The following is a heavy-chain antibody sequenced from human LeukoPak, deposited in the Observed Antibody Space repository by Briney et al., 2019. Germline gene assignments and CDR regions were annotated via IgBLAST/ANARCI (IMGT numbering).Heavy chain of an antibody. V-gene: IGHV3-23*01. CDR2: ISGSGGST. D-gene: IGHD5-24*01. CDR1: GFTFSSYA. J-gene: IGHJ6*03. Sequence: GGSLRLSCAASGFTFSSYAMSWVRQAPGKGLEWVSAISGSGGSTYYADSVKGRFTISRDNSKNTLYLQMNSLRAEDTAVYYCARGPQLTYFYYMDVWGKGTTVTVSS. CDR3: ARGPQLTYFYYMDV.